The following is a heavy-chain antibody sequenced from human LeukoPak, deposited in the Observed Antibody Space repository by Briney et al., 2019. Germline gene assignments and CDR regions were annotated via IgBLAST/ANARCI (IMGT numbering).Heavy chain of an antibody. Sequence: GGSLRLSCAASGFIFSHYAMSWVRQAPGKGLEWVSGISGTADHTYYADSVKGRFSISRDNSRDTLYLQLNSLRVDDSAIYYCGKHGYSSGWPQVPLDYWGQGTLVTDSS. D-gene: IGHD6-19*01. V-gene: IGHV3-23*01. J-gene: IGHJ4*02. CDR1: GFIFSHYA. CDR3: GKHGYSSGWPQVPLDY. CDR2: ISGTADHT.